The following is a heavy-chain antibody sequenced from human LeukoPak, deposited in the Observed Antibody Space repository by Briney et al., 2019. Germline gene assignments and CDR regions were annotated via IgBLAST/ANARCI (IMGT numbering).Heavy chain of an antibody. D-gene: IGHD2-2*01. CDR2: IYENGGTT. J-gene: IGHJ4*02. Sequence: GGSLRLSCVGSGFTFRSHAMSWVRQAPEKGLEFVSSIYENGGTTYYADSVKGRFSISRDNSKNTLYLQMNGLRAEDTAVYYCARGPSSQFRTDYWGQGTLVTVSS. CDR3: ARGPSSQFRTDY. V-gene: IGHV3-23*01. CDR1: GFTFRSHA.